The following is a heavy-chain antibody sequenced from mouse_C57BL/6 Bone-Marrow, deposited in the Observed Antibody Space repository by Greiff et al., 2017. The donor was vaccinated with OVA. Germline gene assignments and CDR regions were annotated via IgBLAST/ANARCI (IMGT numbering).Heavy chain of an antibody. CDR1: GFTFNTYA. V-gene: IGHV10-3*01. CDR2: IRSKSSNYAT. D-gene: IGHD1-1*01. CDR3: VRLRFPWFAY. Sequence: EVQRVESGGGLVQPKGSLKLSCAASGFTFNTYAMHWVRQAPGKGLEWVARIRSKSSNYATYYADSVKDRFTISRDDSQSMLYLQMNNLKTEDAARYYWVRLRFPWFAYWGQGTMVTVSA. J-gene: IGHJ3*01.